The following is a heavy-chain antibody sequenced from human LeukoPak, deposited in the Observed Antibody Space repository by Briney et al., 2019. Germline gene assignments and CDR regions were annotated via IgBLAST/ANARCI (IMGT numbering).Heavy chain of an antibody. CDR1: GFTFSSYA. Sequence: GGSLRLSCAASGFTFSSYAMSWVRQAPGKGLEWVSTISGSAGSTYYADSVKGRFTISRDNSKNTLYPQINSLRAEDTAIYYCAKSIRDRYYFDYWGQGTLVTVSS. J-gene: IGHJ4*02. D-gene: IGHD1-20*01. CDR2: ISGSAGST. CDR3: AKSIRDRYYFDY. V-gene: IGHV3-23*01.